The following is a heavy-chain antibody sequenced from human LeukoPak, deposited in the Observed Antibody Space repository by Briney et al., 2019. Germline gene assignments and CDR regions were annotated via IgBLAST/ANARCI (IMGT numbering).Heavy chain of an antibody. CDR1: GFTFSSYS. Sequence: PGGSLRLSCAASGFTFSSYSMNWVRQAPGKGLEWVSSISSSSSYIYYADSVKGRFTISRDNAKNSLYLQMSSLRAEDTAVYYCVREVSGWPNNWFDPWGQGTLVTVSS. V-gene: IGHV3-21*04. D-gene: IGHD6-19*01. CDR2: ISSSSSYI. CDR3: VREVSGWPNNWFDP. J-gene: IGHJ5*02.